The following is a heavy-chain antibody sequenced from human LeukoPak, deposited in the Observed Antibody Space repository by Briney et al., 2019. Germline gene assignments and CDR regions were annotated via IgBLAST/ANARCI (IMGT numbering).Heavy chain of an antibody. J-gene: IGHJ4*02. D-gene: IGHD3-22*01. CDR1: GFTFNNYA. V-gene: IGHV3-30-3*01. CDR3: ARDYDSSGSSIDY. Sequence: PGRSLRLSCEASGFTFNNYAMHWVRQAPGKGLEWVAVISYDGSNKYCADSVKGRFTISRDNSKNTLYLQMNSLRAEDTAVYYCARDYDSSGSSIDYWGQGTLVTVSS. CDR2: ISYDGSNK.